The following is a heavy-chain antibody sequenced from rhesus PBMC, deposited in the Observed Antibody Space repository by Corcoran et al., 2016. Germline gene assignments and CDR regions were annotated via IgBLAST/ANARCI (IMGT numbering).Heavy chain of an antibody. Sequence: QVQLVQSGAEVKKPGSSVKVSCKASGYTFTDYYMHWVRQAPRQGLEWMGRINPYNGNTKNAQKFQGRVTKTSDTPTSTAYMELSSLRSEDTAVYYCARSSGSYYPRSLWGQGVLVTFSS. CDR2: INPYNGNT. CDR1: GYTFTDYY. J-gene: IGHJ4*01. CDR3: ARSSGSYYPRSL. V-gene: IGHV1S2*01. D-gene: IGHD3-16*01.